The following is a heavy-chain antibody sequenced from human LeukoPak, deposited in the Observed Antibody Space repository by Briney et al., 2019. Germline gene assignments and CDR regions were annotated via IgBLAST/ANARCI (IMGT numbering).Heavy chain of an antibody. CDR2: IYYSGST. J-gene: IGHJ4*02. CDR3: ASSVAGRAAYDY. V-gene: IGHV4-59*01. Sequence: SETLSLTCAVYGGSFSSYYWSWIRQPPGKGLEWIGYIYYSGSTNYNPSLKSRVTISVDTSKNQFSLKLSSVTAADTAVYYCASSVAGRAAYDYWGQGTLVTVSS. CDR1: GGSFSSYY. D-gene: IGHD6-19*01.